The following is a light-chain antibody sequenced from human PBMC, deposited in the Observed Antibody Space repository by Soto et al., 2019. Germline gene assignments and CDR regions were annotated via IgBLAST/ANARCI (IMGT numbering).Light chain of an antibody. CDR2: AAS. CDR3: QQYYSYPSIT. V-gene: IGKV1-8*01. CDR1: QGISSY. J-gene: IGKJ5*01. Sequence: ALRMTQSPSSLSASTGDRVTITCRASQGISSYLAWYQQKPGKAPKLLIYAASTLQSGVPSRFSGSGSGTDFTLTISCLQSEDFATYYCQQYYSYPSITFGQGTRLEIK.